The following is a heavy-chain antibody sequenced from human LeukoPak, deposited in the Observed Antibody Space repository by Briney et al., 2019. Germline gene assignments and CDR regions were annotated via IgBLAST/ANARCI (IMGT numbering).Heavy chain of an antibody. CDR2: IYTSGST. J-gene: IGHJ4*02. D-gene: IGHD1-14*01. Sequence: SGTLSLTCTVSGGSISSGGYYWSWIRQHPGKGLEWIGYIYTSGSTNYNPSLKSRVTISVDTSKNQFSLKLSSVTAADTAVYYCARSYHPRRPWLYFDYWGQGTLVTVSS. CDR3: ARSYHPRRPWLYFDY. V-gene: IGHV4-61*08. CDR1: GGSISSGGYY.